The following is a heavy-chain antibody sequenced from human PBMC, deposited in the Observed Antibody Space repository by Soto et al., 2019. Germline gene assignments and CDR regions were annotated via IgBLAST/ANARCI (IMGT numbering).Heavy chain of an antibody. CDR2: ISASNGNT. J-gene: IGHJ4*02. CDR3: ARDTYGSGAGY. Sequence: ASVKVSCKASGYTSNSNGSSWVRQAPGQGLEWMGWISASNGNTGYAQKLRGRVTMTTDTSTSTAYMELRSLRSDDTAVYYCARDTYGSGAGYWGQGTLVTVSS. CDR1: GYTSNSNG. D-gene: IGHD3-10*01. V-gene: IGHV1-18*01.